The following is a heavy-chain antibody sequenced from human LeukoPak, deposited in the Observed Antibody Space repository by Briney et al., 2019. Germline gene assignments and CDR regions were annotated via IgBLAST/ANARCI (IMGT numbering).Heavy chain of an antibody. D-gene: IGHD6-13*01. J-gene: IGHJ4*02. CDR2: IKQDGSEK. V-gene: IGHV3-7*01. CDR1: GFTFSSYW. Sequence: PGGSLRLSCAASGFTFSSYWMSWVRQAPGKGLEWVANIKQDGSEKYYVYSVKGRFTISRDNAKNSLYLQMNSLRAEDTAVYYCARDPSSYSSSWAYWGQGTLVTVSS. CDR3: ARDPSSYSSSWAY.